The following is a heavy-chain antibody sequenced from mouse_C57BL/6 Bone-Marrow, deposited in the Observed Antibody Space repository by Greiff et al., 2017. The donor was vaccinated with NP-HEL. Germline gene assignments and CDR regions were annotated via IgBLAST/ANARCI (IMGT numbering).Heavy chain of an antibody. CDR2: ISSGSSTI. Sequence: EVKVVESGGGLVKPGGSLKLSCAASGFTFSDYGMHWVRQAPEKGLEWVAYISSGSSTIYYADTVKGRFTISRDNAKNTLFLQMTSLRSEDTAMYYCARYETDYWGQGTTLTVSS. V-gene: IGHV5-17*01. D-gene: IGHD2-3*01. CDR1: GFTFSDYG. CDR3: ARYETDY. J-gene: IGHJ2*01.